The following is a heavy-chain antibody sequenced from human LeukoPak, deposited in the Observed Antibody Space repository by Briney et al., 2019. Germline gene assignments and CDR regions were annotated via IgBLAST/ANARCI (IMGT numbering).Heavy chain of an antibody. J-gene: IGHJ4*02. CDR3: ARDVVLRGYCSSTSCPRVDY. V-gene: IGHV3-66*01. D-gene: IGHD2-2*01. Sequence: ETLSLTCTVSGGSISSNYMSWVRQAPGKGLEWVSVIYSGGSTYYADSVKGRFTISRDNSKNTLYLQMNSLRAEDTAVYYCARDVVLRGYCSSTSCPRVDYWGQGTLVTVSS. CDR2: IYSGGST. CDR1: GGSISSNY.